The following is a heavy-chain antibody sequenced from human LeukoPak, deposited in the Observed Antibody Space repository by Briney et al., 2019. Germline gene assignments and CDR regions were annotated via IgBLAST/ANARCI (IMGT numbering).Heavy chain of an antibody. V-gene: IGHV4-34*01. Sequence: SETLSLTCAVYGGSFSGYYWSWIRQPPGKGLGWIGEINHSGSTNYNPSLKSRVTISVDTSKNQFSLKLSSVTAADTAVYYCAVTRYDFWSGYKGWFDPWGQGTLVTVSS. J-gene: IGHJ5*02. CDR1: GGSFSGYY. CDR3: AVTRYDFWSGYKGWFDP. D-gene: IGHD3-3*01. CDR2: INHSGST.